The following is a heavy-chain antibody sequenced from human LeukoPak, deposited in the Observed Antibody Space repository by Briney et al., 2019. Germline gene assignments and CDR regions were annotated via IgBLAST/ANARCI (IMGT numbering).Heavy chain of an antibody. Sequence: PSETLSLTCTVSGGSISSYYWSWIRQPPGKGLEWIGYIYYSGSTNYSPSLKSRVTMSVDTSKNQFSLKLSSLTAADTAVYYCARDSNWGFDYWGQGILLTVSS. CDR2: IYYSGST. J-gene: IGHJ4*02. CDR3: ARDSNWGFDY. V-gene: IGHV4-59*01. D-gene: IGHD7-27*01. CDR1: GGSISSYY.